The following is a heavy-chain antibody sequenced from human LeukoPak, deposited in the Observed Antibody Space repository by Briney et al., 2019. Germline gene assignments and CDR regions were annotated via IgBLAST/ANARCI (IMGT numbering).Heavy chain of an antibody. CDR2: ISYDGSNK. D-gene: IGHD3-22*01. V-gene: IGHV3-30*03. CDR1: GFNFSSYG. CDR3: AISQGDSSGYYGRNWIGY. Sequence: GGSLRLSCAASGFNFSSYGMHWVRQAPGKGLEWVAVISYDGSNKYYADSVKGRFTISRDNSKNTLYLQMNSLRAEDTAVYYCAISQGDSSGYYGRNWIGYWGQGTLVTVSS. J-gene: IGHJ4*02.